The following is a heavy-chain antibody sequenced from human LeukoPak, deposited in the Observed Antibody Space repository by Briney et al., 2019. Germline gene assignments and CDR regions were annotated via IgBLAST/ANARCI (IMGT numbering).Heavy chain of an antibody. Sequence: GASVKISCKASGYTFTTYYMHWVRQATGQGLEWMGWMNPDSGNTGYAQKFQGRVSITRNTSISTAYMELNSLRSEDTAVYYCTRGWTEWGQGTLLTVSS. V-gene: IGHV1-8*03. CDR1: GYTFTTYY. D-gene: IGHD1-1*01. J-gene: IGHJ4*02. CDR2: MNPDSGNT. CDR3: TRGWTE.